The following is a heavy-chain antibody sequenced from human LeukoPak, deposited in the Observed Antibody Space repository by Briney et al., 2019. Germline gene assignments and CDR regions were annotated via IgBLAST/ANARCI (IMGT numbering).Heavy chain of an antibody. Sequence: GGSLRLSCATSGFTFSNAWMNWVRQAPGKGLEWVGRIRSNSDGGTIDYAAPVKGRFTLSRDDSKTTLYLQMNSLRVEDTAIYYCAKGGPQFFDYWGQGTLVTVSS. V-gene: IGHV3-15*07. D-gene: IGHD5-24*01. J-gene: IGHJ4*02. CDR3: AKGGPQFFDY. CDR1: GFTFSNAW. CDR2: IRSNSDGGTI.